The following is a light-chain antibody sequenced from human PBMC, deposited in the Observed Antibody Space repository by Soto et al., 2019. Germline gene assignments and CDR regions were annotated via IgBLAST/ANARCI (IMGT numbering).Light chain of an antibody. CDR1: QTVGSN. V-gene: IGKV3-15*01. CDR2: AAS. J-gene: IGKJ2*01. Sequence: EIVMAQSPATLSVSPGERATLSCRASQTVGSNLAWYQQKPGQTPRLVIYAASTRATGIPSRFSGSGSGTDFTLTISSLQSEDFAVYYCQQYNNWPRTFGQGTKVDIK. CDR3: QQYNNWPRT.